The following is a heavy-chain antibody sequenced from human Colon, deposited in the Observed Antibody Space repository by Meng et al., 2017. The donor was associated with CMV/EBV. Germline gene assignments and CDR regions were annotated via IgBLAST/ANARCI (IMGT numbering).Heavy chain of an antibody. V-gene: IGHV3-30*02. D-gene: IGHD3-10*01. CDR2: MRNDRNVI. CDR1: GIRLSSQG. CDR3: ARDRALES. Sequence: GGSLRLSWAASGIRLSSQGWHWFRQAPGKGLEWVAYMRNDRNVIQYGNSVKGRFTISRDYSKNMFFLEMSSMKIEDTAVSYCARDRALESWGQGTLVTVSS. J-gene: IGHJ5*02.